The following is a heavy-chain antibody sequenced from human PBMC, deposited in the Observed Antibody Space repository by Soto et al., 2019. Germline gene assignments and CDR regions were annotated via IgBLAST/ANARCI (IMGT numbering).Heavy chain of an antibody. CDR2: ISGSGGST. CDR3: AKGSNIVVVPAARGYNWFDP. V-gene: IGHV3-23*01. CDR1: GFTFSSYA. Sequence: GGSLRLSCAASGFTFSSYAMSWVRQAPGKGLEWVSAISGSGGSTYYADSVKGRFTISRDNSKNTLYLQMNSLSAEDTAVYYCAKGSNIVVVPAARGYNWFDPWGQGTLVTVSS. D-gene: IGHD2-2*01. J-gene: IGHJ5*02.